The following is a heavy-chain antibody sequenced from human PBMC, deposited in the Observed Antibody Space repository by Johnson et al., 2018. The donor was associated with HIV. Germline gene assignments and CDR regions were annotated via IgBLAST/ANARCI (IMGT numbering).Heavy chain of an antibody. V-gene: IGHV3-NL1*01. CDR3: VRGHGGPDPYDVADI. CDR2: ISGSGGST. J-gene: IGHJ3*02. D-gene: IGHD4-23*01. Sequence: QVQLVESGGGVVQPGRSLRLSCAASGFTFSSYGMHWVRQAPGKGLEWVSGISGSGGSTYYADSVRGRVTISRDNSKNTLYLQMNSLRTEDTAVYYCVRGHGGPDPYDVADIWGQGTMVTVSS. CDR1: GFTFSSYG.